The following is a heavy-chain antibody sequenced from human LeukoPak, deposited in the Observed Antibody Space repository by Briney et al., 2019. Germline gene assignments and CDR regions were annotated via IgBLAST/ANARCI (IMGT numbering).Heavy chain of an antibody. D-gene: IGHD6-19*01. Sequence: PSGTLSLTCTVSGGSINTYFWTWIRQSAGKGLEWIGRIHTSGSTNYNPSLKSRVTMSVDTSRNQLSLKVNSVTAADTGVYYCARAPEFSSGWLLDCWGQGSLVTVSS. CDR1: GGSINTYF. V-gene: IGHV4-4*07. J-gene: IGHJ4*02. CDR2: IHTSGST. CDR3: ARAPEFSSGWLLDC.